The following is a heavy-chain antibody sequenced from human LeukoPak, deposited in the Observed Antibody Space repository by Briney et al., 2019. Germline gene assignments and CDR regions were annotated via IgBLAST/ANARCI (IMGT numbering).Heavy chain of an antibody. D-gene: IGHD3-10*01. CDR3: AKDNTMAHCPFDY. J-gene: IGHJ4*02. CDR2: IRYDGSNK. Sequence: GGSLRLSCAASGFTFSGYGMHWVRQAPGKGLEWVAFIRYDGSNKYYADSVKGRFTISRDNSKNTLYLQMNSLRAEDTAVYYCAKDNTMAHCPFDYWGQGTLVTVSS. CDR1: GFTFSGYG. V-gene: IGHV3-30*02.